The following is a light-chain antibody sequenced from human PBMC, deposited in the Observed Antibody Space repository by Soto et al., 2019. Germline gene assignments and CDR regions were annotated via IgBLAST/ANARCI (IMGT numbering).Light chain of an antibody. V-gene: IGLV1-44*01. CDR1: SSNIGTHP. CDR2: SIN. CDR3: ATWDDSLNGVV. Sequence: QAVVTQPPSASGTPGQRVTISCSGSSSNIGTHPVHWYQQLPGTAPKLLIYSINQRPSGVRDRFSGSKSGTSASLAISGLQSEDEADYYCATWDDSLNGVVFGGGTKVTVL. J-gene: IGLJ2*01.